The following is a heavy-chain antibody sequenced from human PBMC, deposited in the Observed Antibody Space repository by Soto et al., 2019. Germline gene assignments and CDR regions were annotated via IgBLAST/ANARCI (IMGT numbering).Heavy chain of an antibody. Sequence: ASVKVSCKAAGGTFSSYAISWVRQAPGQGREWMGGIIPIFGTANYAQKFQGRVTITADESTSTAYMELSSLRSEDTAVYYCARPARDYYDFWSGYCPFDYWGQGTLVTVSS. D-gene: IGHD3-3*01. J-gene: IGHJ4*02. CDR1: GGTFSSYA. V-gene: IGHV1-69*13. CDR3: ARPARDYYDFWSGYCPFDY. CDR2: IIPIFGTA.